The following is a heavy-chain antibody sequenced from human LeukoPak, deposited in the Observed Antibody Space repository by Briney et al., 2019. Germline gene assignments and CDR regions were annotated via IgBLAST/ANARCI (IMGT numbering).Heavy chain of an antibody. CDR2: INTNTGNP. D-gene: IGHD3-10*01. CDR3: ARDGVRLWFGESPYYYYMDV. CDR1: GYTFTSYA. Sequence: ASVKVSCKASGYTFTSYAMNWVRQAPGQGLEWMGWINTNTGNPTYAQGFTGRFVFSLDTSVSTAYLQISSLKAEDTAVYYCARDGVRLWFGESPYYYYMDVWGKGTTVTVSS. V-gene: IGHV7-4-1*02. J-gene: IGHJ6*03.